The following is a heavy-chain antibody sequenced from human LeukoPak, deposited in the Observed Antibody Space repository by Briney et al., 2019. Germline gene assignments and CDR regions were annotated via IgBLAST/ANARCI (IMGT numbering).Heavy chain of an antibody. Sequence: SETLSLTCTVSGGSISSYYWSWIRQPPGKGLEWIGYIYYSGSTNYNPSLKSRVTISVDTSKNQFSLKLSSVTAADPAVYYCARADISGWYGRWPFDPWRQGTLVTVSS. CDR1: GGSISSYY. CDR2: IYYSGST. CDR3: ARADISGWYGRWPFDP. D-gene: IGHD6-19*01. V-gene: IGHV4-59*01. J-gene: IGHJ5*02.